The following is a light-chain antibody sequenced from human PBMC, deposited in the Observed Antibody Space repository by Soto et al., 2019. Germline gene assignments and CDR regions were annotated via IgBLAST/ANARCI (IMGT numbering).Light chain of an antibody. J-gene: IGLJ2*01. CDR3: YLYSVDSVI. V-gene: IGLV7-46*01. Sequence: QAVVTQEPSLTVSPGGTVTLTCGSSTGAVTSGHYPYWFQQKPGQAPTTLIYDTSNKHSWTPARFSGSLVGGKAALTLSGARPEDEAKYYRYLYSVDSVIFGGGTKLTVL. CDR2: DTS. CDR1: TGAVTSGHY.